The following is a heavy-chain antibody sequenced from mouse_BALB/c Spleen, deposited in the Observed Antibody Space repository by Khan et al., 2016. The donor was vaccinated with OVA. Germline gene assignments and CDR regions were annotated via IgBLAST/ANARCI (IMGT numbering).Heavy chain of an antibody. D-gene: IGHD2-14*01. Sequence: QIQLVQSGPELKKPGETVKISCKASGYTFTNYGMNWVKQAPGKGLKWMGWINTYTGEPTYADDFKGRFAFSLETSASTAYLQINNLKNEDMATYFCARSRVRRGAMYYWCQGTSVTVSS. J-gene: IGHJ4*01. CDR3: ARSRVRRGAMYY. V-gene: IGHV9-1*02. CDR2: INTYTGEP. CDR1: GYTFTNYG.